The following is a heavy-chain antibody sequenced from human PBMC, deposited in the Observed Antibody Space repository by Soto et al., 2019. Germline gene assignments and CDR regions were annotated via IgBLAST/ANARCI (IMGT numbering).Heavy chain of an antibody. D-gene: IGHD6-13*01. Sequence: GGSLRLSCAASGFTFDDYTMHWVRQAPGKGLEWVSLISWDGGSTYYADSVKGRFTISRDNSKNSLYLQMNSLRTEDTALYYCARLAAAGTGYYYYGMDVWGQGTTVTVSS. CDR1: GFTFDDYT. V-gene: IGHV3-43*01. CDR3: ARLAAAGTGYYYYGMDV. CDR2: ISWDGGST. J-gene: IGHJ6*02.